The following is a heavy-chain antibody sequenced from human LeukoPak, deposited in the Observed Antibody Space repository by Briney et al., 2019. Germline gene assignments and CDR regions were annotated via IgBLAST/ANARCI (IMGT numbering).Heavy chain of an antibody. CDR3: ARDTPSGSGSAGFDY. D-gene: IGHD3-10*01. J-gene: IGHJ4*02. Sequence: SQTLSLTCTVSGGSISSYYWSWIRQPPGKGLEWLGYVYYSGSTNYNPSLKSRVTMSVDTSKKQFSLKLTSVTAADTAVYYCARDTPSGSGSAGFDYWGQGTLVTVSS. CDR2: VYYSGST. V-gene: IGHV4-59*01. CDR1: GGSISSYY.